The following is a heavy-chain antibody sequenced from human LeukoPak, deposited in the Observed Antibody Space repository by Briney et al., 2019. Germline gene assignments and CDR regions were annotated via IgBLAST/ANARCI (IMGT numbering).Heavy chain of an antibody. D-gene: IGHD3-9*01. J-gene: IGHJ6*02. Sequence: PSETLSLTCTVSGGSISSSSYYWSWIRQPPGKGLEWIGYIYYSGSTYYNPSLKSRVTISVDTSKNQFSLKLSSVTAADTAVYYCARVEYDILTGYTYGMDVWGQGTTVTVSS. CDR3: ARVEYDILTGYTYGMDV. V-gene: IGHV4-31*03. CDR1: GGSISSSSYY. CDR2: IYYSGST.